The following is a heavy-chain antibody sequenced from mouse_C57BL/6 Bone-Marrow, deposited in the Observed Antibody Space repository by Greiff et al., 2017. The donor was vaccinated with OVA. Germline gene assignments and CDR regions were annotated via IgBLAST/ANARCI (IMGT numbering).Heavy chain of an antibody. Sequence: DVQLVESGGGLVQPKGSLKLSCAASGFSFKTYAMNWVRQAPGRGLEWVARIRSKSNNYATYYADSVKARFTISRAYSESMLYLQMSNLKTDETAVDYCGRQSGDDSWFAYWGQGTLVTVSA. CDR2: IRSKSNNYAT. CDR1: GFSFKTYA. J-gene: IGHJ3*01. CDR3: GRQSGDDSWFAY. V-gene: IGHV10-1*01. D-gene: IGHD1-3*01.